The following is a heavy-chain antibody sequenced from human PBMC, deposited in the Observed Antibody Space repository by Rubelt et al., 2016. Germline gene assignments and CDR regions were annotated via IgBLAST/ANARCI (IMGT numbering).Heavy chain of an antibody. V-gene: IGHV3-33*08. CDR1: GFTFSSCE. J-gene: IGHJ4*02. Sequence: VQLVESGGGLVQPGESLRLSCVASGFTFSSCEMNWVRQAPGKGLEWVAVIWYDGSKKYYADSVKGRFTSTRENSKNTLYGHRKSLRADDTAVCYCALVGEGIGYWGRGTLVTVSS. D-gene: IGHD3-10*01. CDR2: IWYDGSKK. CDR3: ALVGEGIGY.